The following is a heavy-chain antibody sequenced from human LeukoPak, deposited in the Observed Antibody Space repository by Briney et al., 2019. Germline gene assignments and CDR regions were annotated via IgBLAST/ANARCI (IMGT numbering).Heavy chain of an antibody. D-gene: IGHD3-10*01. J-gene: IGHJ5*02. CDR1: GYTFTSYY. V-gene: IGHV1-46*03. CDR2: INPSGGST. CDR3: ARDVWSGELGLWFDP. Sequence: ASVKVSRKASGYTFTSYYMHWVRQAPGQGLEWMAIINPSGGSTSYAQKFQGRVTMTRDTSTSTVYMELSSLRSEDTAVYYCARDVWSGELGLWFDPWGQGTLVTVSS.